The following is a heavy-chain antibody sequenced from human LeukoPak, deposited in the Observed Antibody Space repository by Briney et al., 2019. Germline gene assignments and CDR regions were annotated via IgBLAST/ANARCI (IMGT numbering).Heavy chain of an antibody. CDR1: GGSISSSPYY. CDR3: ARRTYQYCSGGSCYGGWFDP. J-gene: IGHJ5*02. CDR2: IYCSGST. V-gene: IGHV4-61*05. Sequence: SETLSLTCTVSGGSISSSPYYWGWIRQPPGKGLEWIGYIYCSGSTNYNPSLKSRVTISVDTSKNQFSLKLSSVTAADTAVYYCARRTYQYCSGGSCYGGWFDPWGQGTLVTVSS. D-gene: IGHD2-15*01.